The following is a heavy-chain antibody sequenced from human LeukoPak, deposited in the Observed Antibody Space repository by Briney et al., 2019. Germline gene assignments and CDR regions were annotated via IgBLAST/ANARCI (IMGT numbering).Heavy chain of an antibody. V-gene: IGHV1-18*01. J-gene: IGHJ3*02. D-gene: IGHD5-24*01. Sequence: ASVKVSCKASGYTFTSYGISWVRQAPGQGLEWMGWISAYNGNTNYAQKLQGRVTMTTDTSTSTAYMELRSLRSDDTAVYYCTTARRWLPSDAFDIWGQGTMVTVSS. CDR3: TTARRWLPSDAFDI. CDR1: GYTFTSYG. CDR2: ISAYNGNT.